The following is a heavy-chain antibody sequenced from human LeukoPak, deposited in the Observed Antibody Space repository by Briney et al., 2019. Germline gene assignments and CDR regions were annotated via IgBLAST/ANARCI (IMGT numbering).Heavy chain of an antibody. CDR3: ARAGTVLGAEFDY. D-gene: IGHD1-26*01. CDR2: INYSGST. J-gene: IGHJ4*02. CDR1: GGSISSYY. V-gene: IGHV4-59*01. Sequence: SETLSLTCTVSGGSISSYYWSWIRQPPGKGLEWIGYINYSGSTNYNPSLKSRVTISVDTSRNQLSLKLTSVTAANTAVYYCARAGTVLGAEFDYWGQGTLVTVSS.